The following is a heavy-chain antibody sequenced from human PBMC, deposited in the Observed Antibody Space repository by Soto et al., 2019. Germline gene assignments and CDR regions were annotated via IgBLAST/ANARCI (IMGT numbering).Heavy chain of an antibody. CDR3: ARGIVGDIVVVPAAPTLDV. D-gene: IGHD2-2*01. CDR1: GYTFTSYD. CDR2: MNPNSGNT. J-gene: IGHJ6*02. Sequence: GESLKISCKGSGYTFTSYDINWVRQATGQGPEWMGWMNPNSGNTGYAQKFQGRVTMTRNTSISTAYMEVSSLRSEDTAVYYCARGIVGDIVVVPAAPTLDVWGQGTTVTVSS. V-gene: IGHV1-8*01.